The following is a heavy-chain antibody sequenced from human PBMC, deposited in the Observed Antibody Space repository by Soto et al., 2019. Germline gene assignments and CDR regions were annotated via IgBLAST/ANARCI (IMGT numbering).Heavy chain of an antibody. J-gene: IGHJ6*02. CDR2: MNPNSGNT. CDR3: ARGHVLLWFGELLDYYYGMDV. CDR1: GYTFTSYD. Sequence: QVQLVQSGAEVKKPGASVKVSCKASGYTFTSYDINWVRQATGQGLEWMGWMNPNSGNTGYAQKFQGRVTMTRNTSISTAYMELSSLRSEYTAVYYCARGHVLLWFGELLDYYYGMDVWGQGTTVTVSS. D-gene: IGHD3-10*01. V-gene: IGHV1-8*01.